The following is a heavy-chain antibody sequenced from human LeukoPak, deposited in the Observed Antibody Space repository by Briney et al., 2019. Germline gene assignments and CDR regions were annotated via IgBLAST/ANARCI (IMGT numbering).Heavy chain of an antibody. CDR3: ARAYSMEDAFDI. CDR2: IYYSGST. Sequence: PSETLSLTCTVSGGSINSGGYYWSWIRQHPGKGLEWIGYIYYSGSTYYNPSLKSRVTISVDTSKNQFSLKLSSVTAADTAVYYCARAYSMEDAFDIWGQGTMVTVSS. CDR1: GGSINSGGYY. D-gene: IGHD2-21*01. J-gene: IGHJ3*02. V-gene: IGHV4-31*03.